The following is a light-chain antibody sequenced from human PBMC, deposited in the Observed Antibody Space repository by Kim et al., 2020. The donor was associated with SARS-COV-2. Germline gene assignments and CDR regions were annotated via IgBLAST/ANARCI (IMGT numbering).Light chain of an antibody. J-gene: IGLJ2*01. Sequence: GQRVTISCSGSSSNIGSNYVYWYQQLPGTAPKLLIYRNNQRPSGVPDRFSGSKSGTSASLAISGLRSEDDADYYCAAWDDSLSGPVFGGGTQLTVL. V-gene: IGLV1-47*01. CDR1: SSNIGSNY. CDR2: RNN. CDR3: AAWDDSLSGPV.